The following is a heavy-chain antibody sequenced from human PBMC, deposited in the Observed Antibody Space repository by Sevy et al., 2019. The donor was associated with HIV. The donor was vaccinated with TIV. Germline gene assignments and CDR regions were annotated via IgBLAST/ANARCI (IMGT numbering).Heavy chain of an antibody. J-gene: IGHJ6*02. CDR1: GFTFISYS. CDR2: ISTGRNTI. V-gene: IGHV3-48*01. Sequence: GGSLRLSCAASGFTFISYSFNGVRQAPGKGLEWLSYISTGRNTIYYADSVKGRFTISRDNAKKSLYLQMNSLRVEDTAVYYCAREGGYSDQGMDVWGQGTTVTVSS. CDR3: AREGGYSDQGMDV. D-gene: IGHD5-18*01.